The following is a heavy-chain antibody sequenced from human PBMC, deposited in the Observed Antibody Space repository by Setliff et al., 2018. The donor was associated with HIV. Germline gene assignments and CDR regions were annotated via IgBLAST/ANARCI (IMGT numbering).Heavy chain of an antibody. D-gene: IGHD4-4*01. CDR3: VYRPD. CDR1: GFTFGYYA. V-gene: IGHV3-49*04. Sequence: PGGSLRLSCTASGFTFGYYALTWVRQAPGKGLEWVGFIRSKAYGGTTEYAASVEGRFTISRDDSKSIAYLQMNSLKAEDTAVYYCVYRPDWGQGTLVTVSS. J-gene: IGHJ4*02. CDR2: IRSKAYGGTT.